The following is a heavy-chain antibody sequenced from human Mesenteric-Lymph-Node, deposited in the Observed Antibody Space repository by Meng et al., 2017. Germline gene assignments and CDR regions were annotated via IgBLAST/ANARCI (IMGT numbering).Heavy chain of an antibody. V-gene: IGHV4-39*01. Sequence: QPQLQESGPGLVKPSEALSLTWSVSGGSISTSGYYWGWLRQPPGKGLEWIGSIGHSGITYYTPSLKSRVTVSIDTFKSQFSLKLTSVTAADTAVYYCVRSSGWVRTGFDPWGQGTLVTVSS. CDR1: GGSISTSGYY. J-gene: IGHJ5*02. D-gene: IGHD6-19*01. CDR2: IGHSGIT. CDR3: VRSSGWVRTGFDP.